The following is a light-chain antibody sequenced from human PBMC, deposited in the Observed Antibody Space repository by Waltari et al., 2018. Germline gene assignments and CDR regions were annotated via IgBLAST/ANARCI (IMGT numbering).Light chain of an antibody. CDR3: QRYYNSPLT. V-gene: IGKV4-1*01. CDR2: WAA. CDR1: QSLLFTSTNKNY. J-gene: IGKJ4*01. Sequence: DIVMTQSPDSLAVSLGEMATINCRSSQSLLFTSTNKNYLSWYQKKAGQPPRLLLYWAATRESGVPDRFSGGGSGTEVTLSISSLQAEDVAVYYCQRYYNSPLTFGGGTKV.